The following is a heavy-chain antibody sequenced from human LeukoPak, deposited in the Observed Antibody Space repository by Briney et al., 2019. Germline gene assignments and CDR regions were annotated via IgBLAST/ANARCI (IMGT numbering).Heavy chain of an antibody. J-gene: IGHJ4*02. CDR1: GYTFTGYY. Sequence: ASVKVSCKASGYTFTGYYMHWVRQAPGQGLEWMGWINPNSGGTNYAQKFQGRVTMTRDTSISTAYMELSRLRSDDTAVYYCARGPSAWGIVVVPAAMGDYWGQGTLVTVSS. CDR3: ARGPSAWGIVVVPAAMGDY. V-gene: IGHV1-2*02. D-gene: IGHD2-2*01. CDR2: INPNSGGT.